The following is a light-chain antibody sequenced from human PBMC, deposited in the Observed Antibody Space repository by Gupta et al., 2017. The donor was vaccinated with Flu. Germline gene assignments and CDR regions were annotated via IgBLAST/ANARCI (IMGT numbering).Light chain of an antibody. CDR2: WAS. Sequence: DIVMTQSPVSLAVSLGERATINCKSSQSVLYSTNKRNYLTWYQQKPGQSPNLLIYWASSRESGVPERFSGSGAGTDFTLTISSLQAEDVAVYYCQQYYSTPYTFGQGTKLEIK. CDR1: QSVLYSTNKRNY. V-gene: IGKV4-1*01. CDR3: QQYYSTPYT. J-gene: IGKJ2*01.